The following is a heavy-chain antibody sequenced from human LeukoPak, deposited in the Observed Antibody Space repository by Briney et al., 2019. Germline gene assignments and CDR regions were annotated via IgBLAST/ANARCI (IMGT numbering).Heavy chain of an antibody. CDR3: ARDAWRRVFYYGMDV. Sequence: GGSLRLSCAASGFIFREYWMSWVRQAPGKGLQWVAHIKEDGSEKYYLDSVKGRFTIARDDAKNSLYLEMNSLRTEDTALYFCARDAWRRVFYYGMDVWGQGTTVAVSS. CDR2: IKEDGSEK. CDR1: GFIFREYW. V-gene: IGHV3-7*03. D-gene: IGHD5-12*01. J-gene: IGHJ6*02.